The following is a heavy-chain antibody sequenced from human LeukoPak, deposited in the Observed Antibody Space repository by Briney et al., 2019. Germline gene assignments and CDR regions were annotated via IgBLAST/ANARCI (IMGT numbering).Heavy chain of an antibody. D-gene: IGHD1-26*01. V-gene: IGHV4-30-4*08. CDR1: GGSISSGDYY. J-gene: IGHJ4*02. Sequence: PSETLSLTCTVSGGSISSGDYYWSWIRQPPGKGLEWIGYIYYSGSTYYNPSLKSRVTISVDTSKNQFSLKLSSVSAADTAVYYCASPRARGGSYPFDYWGQGTPVTVSS. CDR3: ASPRARGGSYPFDY. CDR2: IYYSGST.